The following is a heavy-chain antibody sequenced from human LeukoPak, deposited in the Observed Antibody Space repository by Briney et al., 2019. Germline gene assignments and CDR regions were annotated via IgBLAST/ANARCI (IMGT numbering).Heavy chain of an antibody. Sequence: GGSLRLSCAASGFTFSSYAMHWVRHAPGKGLEWVAVISYDGSNKYYADSVKGRFTISRDNSKNTLYLQMNSLRAEDTAVYYCATDCSSTSCYQGDDYWGQGTLVTVSS. V-gene: IGHV3-30-3*01. D-gene: IGHD2-2*01. J-gene: IGHJ4*02. CDR2: ISYDGSNK. CDR1: GFTFSSYA. CDR3: ATDCSSTSCYQGDDY.